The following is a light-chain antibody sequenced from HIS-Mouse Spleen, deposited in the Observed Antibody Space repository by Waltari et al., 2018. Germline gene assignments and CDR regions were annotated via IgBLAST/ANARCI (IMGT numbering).Light chain of an antibody. CDR3: QQLDSYPPT. V-gene: IGKV1-9*01. CDR2: AAS. J-gene: IGKJ1*01. Sequence: DIQSTQSPSFLSASVGNRVTITCRASQGIRSYLAWYQQKPGTAPKLLIYAASTMKSGVPSRFSGSGSGTEFTLTISSLQPEDFATYYCQQLDSYPPTFGQGTKVEIK. CDR1: QGIRSY.